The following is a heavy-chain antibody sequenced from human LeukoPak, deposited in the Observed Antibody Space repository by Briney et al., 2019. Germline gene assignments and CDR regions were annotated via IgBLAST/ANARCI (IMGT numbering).Heavy chain of an antibody. D-gene: IGHD3-22*01. J-gene: IGHJ4*02. V-gene: IGHV3-23*01. Sequence: GGSLRLSCAASGFTFRNHAMNWVRQAPGKGLEWVSVISGSGKTTYYADSVKGRFTISRDNSQNTLYLQMSSLRAEDTAIYFCAEGYYFGNWGQGTLVAVSS. CDR1: GFTFRNHA. CDR3: AEGYYFGN. CDR2: ISGSGKTT.